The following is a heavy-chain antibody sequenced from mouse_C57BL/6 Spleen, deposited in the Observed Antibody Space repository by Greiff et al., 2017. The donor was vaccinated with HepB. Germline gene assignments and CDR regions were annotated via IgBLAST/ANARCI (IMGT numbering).Heavy chain of an antibody. CDR3: ARRFYYDYDGYAMDY. CDR1: GYTFTGYW. J-gene: IGHJ4*01. D-gene: IGHD2-4*01. Sequence: VQLQQSGAELMKPGASVKLSCTATGYTFTGYWIEWVKPRPGHGLEWIGEILPGSGSTNYNEKFKGKDTFTADTSSNTAYMQLSSLTTEDSAIYYCARRFYYDYDGYAMDYWGQGTSVTVSS. V-gene: IGHV1-9*01. CDR2: ILPGSGST.